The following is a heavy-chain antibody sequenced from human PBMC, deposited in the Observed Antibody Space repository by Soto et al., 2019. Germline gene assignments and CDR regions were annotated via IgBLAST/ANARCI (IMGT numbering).Heavy chain of an antibody. Sequence: PGGSLRLSCAASGFTFSSYWMSWVRQAPGKGLEWVANIKQDGSEKYYVDSVKGRFTISRDNAKNSLYLQMNSLRAEDTAVYYCARSYPVTIFGVVSSPMDVWGKGTTVTVSS. J-gene: IGHJ6*04. V-gene: IGHV3-7*01. CDR1: GFTFSSYW. D-gene: IGHD3-3*01. CDR2: IKQDGSEK. CDR3: ARSYPVTIFGVVSSPMDV.